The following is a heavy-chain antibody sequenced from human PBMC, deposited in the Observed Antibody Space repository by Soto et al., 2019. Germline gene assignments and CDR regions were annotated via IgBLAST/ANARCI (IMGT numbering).Heavy chain of an antibody. V-gene: IGHV4-38-2*02. CDR2: FYHSGST. CDR3: ARFPAY. J-gene: IGHJ4*02. Sequence: SETLSLTCTVSGYSIISDYYWGWIRQPPGNGLEWIGSFYHSGSTHYNPSLKSRVTISVDTSKNQFSLKLTSVTAAGTAVYFCARFPAYWGQGILVTVSS. CDR1: GYSIISDYY.